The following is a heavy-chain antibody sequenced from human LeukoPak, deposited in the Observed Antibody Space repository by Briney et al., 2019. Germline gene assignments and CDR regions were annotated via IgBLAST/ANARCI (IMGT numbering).Heavy chain of an antibody. V-gene: IGHV3-53*01. CDR3: AREAPYYMVV. Sequence: GGSLRLSCSASGFTVSNNYMTWVRQAPGKGLEWVSTIYSNGDTYYPDSVRGRFTISRDNSQNTLYLQMNSLRAGDTAVYYCAREAPYYMVVWGKGNTVTVSS. CDR1: GFTVSNNY. CDR2: IYSNGDT. J-gene: IGHJ6*03.